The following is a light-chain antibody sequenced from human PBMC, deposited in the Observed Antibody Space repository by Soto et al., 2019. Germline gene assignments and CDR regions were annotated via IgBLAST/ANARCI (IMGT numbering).Light chain of an antibody. J-gene: IGKJ2*01. CDR3: QQYGSSPPYT. CDR2: GTS. Sequence: EIVLTQSPGTLSLSPGERATLSCRASQSVISTYLAWYQQKPGQAPRLLIYGTSSRPTGIPDRFNGSGSGTDFTLTISRLEPEDFAVSYCQQYGSSPPYTFGQGTKLEIK. CDR1: QSVISTY. V-gene: IGKV3-20*01.